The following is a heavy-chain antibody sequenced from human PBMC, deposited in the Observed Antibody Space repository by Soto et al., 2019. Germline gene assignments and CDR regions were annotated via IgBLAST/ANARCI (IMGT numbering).Heavy chain of an antibody. V-gene: IGHV1-2*04. CDR3: ARGGTYCSGGSCTGAFDI. CDR2: INPNSGGT. D-gene: IGHD2-15*01. CDR1: GYTFTGYY. Sequence: GASVKVSCKASGYTFTGYYMHWVRQAPGQGLEWMGWINPNSGGTNYAQKFQGWVTMTRDTSISTAYMELSRLRSDDTAVYYCARGGTYCSGGSCTGAFDIWGQGTMVT. J-gene: IGHJ3*02.